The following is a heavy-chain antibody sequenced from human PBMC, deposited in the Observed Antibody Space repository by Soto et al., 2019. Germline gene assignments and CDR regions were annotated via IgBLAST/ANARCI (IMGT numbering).Heavy chain of an antibody. D-gene: IGHD2-8*01. Sequence: SETLSLTCAVSGGSISSSNWWSWVRQPPGKGLEWIGEIYHSGSTNYNPSLKSRVTISVDKSKNQFSLKLSSVTAADTAVYYCARDCPMGVLRGLFDYCGEGTLVTVS. CDR1: GGSISSSNW. CDR3: ARDCPMGVLRGLFDY. CDR2: IYHSGST. J-gene: IGHJ4*02. V-gene: IGHV4-4*02.